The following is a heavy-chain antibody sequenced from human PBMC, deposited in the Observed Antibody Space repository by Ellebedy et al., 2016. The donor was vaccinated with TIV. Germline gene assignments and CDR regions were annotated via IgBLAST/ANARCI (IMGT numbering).Heavy chain of an antibody. D-gene: IGHD3-16*01. Sequence: GESLKISCSASGFTFSSYAMLWVRQAPGKGLEYISAIVSNGDSTYYANSVKGRFIISRDNSKNMLYLQMSSLRLEDTAVYYCVKAWGDWGQGTLVTVSS. CDR3: VKAWGD. CDR1: GFTFSSYA. V-gene: IGHV3-64D*06. CDR2: IVSNGDST. J-gene: IGHJ4*02.